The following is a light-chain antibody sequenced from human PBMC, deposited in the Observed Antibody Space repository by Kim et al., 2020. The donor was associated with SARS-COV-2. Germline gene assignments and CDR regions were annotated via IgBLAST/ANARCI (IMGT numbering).Light chain of an antibody. V-gene: IGLV3-19*01. J-gene: IGLJ2*01. CDR2: GKN. CDR3: KSRDSSGKVV. CDR1: SLRSYY. Sequence: SSELTQDPAVSVALGQTVRITCQGDSLRSYYANWYQQKPGQAPVLVIYGKNNRPSGIPDRFSGSSSGNTASLTITGAQAEDEADYYCKSRDSSGKVVFGGGTKLTVL.